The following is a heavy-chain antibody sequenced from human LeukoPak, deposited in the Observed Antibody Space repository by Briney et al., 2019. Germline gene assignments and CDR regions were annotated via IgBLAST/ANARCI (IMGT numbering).Heavy chain of an antibody. D-gene: IGHD3-10*01. V-gene: IGHV3-23*01. CDR3: ARTGEGRALKYGSEKDYYYYMDV. CDR1: GFTFSSYG. Sequence: GGSLRLSCAASGFTFSSYGMSWVRQAPGKGLEWVSAISGSGGSTYYADSVKGRFTISRDNSKNTLYLQMNSLRAEDTAVYYCARTGEGRALKYGSEKDYYYYMDVWGKGTTVTVSS. J-gene: IGHJ6*03. CDR2: ISGSGGST.